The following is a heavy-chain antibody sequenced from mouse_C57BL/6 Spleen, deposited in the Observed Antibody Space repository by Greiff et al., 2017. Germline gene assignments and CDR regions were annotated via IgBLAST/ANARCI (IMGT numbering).Heavy chain of an antibody. Sequence: QVQLKQSGAELVRPGASVTLSCKASGYTFTDYEMHWVKQTPVHGLEWIGAIDPETGGTAYNQKFKGKAILTADKSSSTAYMELRSLTSEDSAVYYCTRGEIDDGYYFDYWGQGTTLTVSS. J-gene: IGHJ2*01. CDR1: GYTFTDYE. CDR2: IDPETGGT. D-gene: IGHD2-3*01. V-gene: IGHV1-15*01. CDR3: TRGEIDDGYYFDY.